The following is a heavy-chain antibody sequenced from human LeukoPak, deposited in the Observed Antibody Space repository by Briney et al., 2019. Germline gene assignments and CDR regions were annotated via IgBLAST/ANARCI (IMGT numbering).Heavy chain of an antibody. CDR2: INHSGTT. V-gene: IGHV4-34*01. CDR3: ASSRRDGYNWAARQSFQH. J-gene: IGHJ1*01. Sequence: SETLSLNCSGYSVTCYGNYWIWKPPPPGNARVGWGEINHSGTTNYNPSLKSRVTISVDTSKNQFSLKLSSVTAADSAVYYCASSRRDGYNWAARQSFQHWGQGTLVIVSS. CDR1: SVTCYGNY. D-gene: IGHD5-24*01.